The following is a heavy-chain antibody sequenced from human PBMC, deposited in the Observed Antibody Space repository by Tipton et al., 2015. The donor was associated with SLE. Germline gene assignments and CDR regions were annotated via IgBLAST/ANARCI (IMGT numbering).Heavy chain of an antibody. CDR3: ARDGGHSTMKFNWFDP. J-gene: IGHJ5*01. CDR2: IYYSRYSETT. D-gene: IGHD2-2*01. Sequence: TLSLTCTVSDGSISSGGYYWSWIRQRPGKGLEWIGFIYYSRYSETTSYNPSLKSRVSISVDTSKNQFSLKLSSVTAADTAFYYCARDGGHSTMKFNWFDPWGQGSLVTVSS. V-gene: IGHV4-31*03. CDR1: DGSISSGGYY.